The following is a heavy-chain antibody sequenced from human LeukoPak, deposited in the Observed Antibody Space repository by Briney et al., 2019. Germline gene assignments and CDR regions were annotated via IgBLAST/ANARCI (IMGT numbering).Heavy chain of an antibody. V-gene: IGHV3-23*01. CDR2: ISGSGGST. D-gene: IGHD2-15*01. CDR1: GFTFSSYA. Sequence: GGSLRLSCAASGFTFSSYAMSWVRKAPGKGLEWVSAISGSGGSTYYADSVKGRFTISRDNSKNTLYLQMNSLRAEDTAVYYCAKDLLPLIVVVVATTFDYWGQGTLVTVSS. J-gene: IGHJ4*02. CDR3: AKDLLPLIVVVVATTFDY.